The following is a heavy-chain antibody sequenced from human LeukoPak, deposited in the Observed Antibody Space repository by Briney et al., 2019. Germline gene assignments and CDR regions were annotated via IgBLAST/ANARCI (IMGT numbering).Heavy chain of an antibody. D-gene: IGHD3-10*01. CDR3: ARDRERKNYYGSGSYDAFDI. Sequence: PSETLSLTCTVSGGSISSYYWSWIRQPAGKGLEWIGRIYTSGSTNYNPSLKSRVTMSVDTSKNQFSLKLSSVTAADTAVYYCARDRERKNYYGSGSYDAFDIWGQGTMVTVSS. J-gene: IGHJ3*02. V-gene: IGHV4-4*07. CDR2: IYTSGST. CDR1: GGSISSYY.